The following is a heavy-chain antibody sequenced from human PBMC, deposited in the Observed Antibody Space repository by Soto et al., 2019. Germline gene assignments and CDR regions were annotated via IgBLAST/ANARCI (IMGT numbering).Heavy chain of an antibody. CDR1: GGSISSYY. CDR3: ARVKWFGESGFDY. CDR2: IYYTGYT. J-gene: IGHJ4*02. Sequence: SETLCLTCTVSGGSISSYYWSGIRQPPGKGLEWIGYIYYTGYTNYNPSLKSRVTISVDTSKNQFSLNVSSVTAADTAVYYCARVKWFGESGFDYWGQGTLVTVS. V-gene: IGHV4-59*01. D-gene: IGHD3-10*01.